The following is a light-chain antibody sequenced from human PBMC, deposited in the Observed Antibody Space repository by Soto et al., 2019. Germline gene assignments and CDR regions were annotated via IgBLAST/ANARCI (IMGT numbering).Light chain of an antibody. V-gene: IGKV1-39*01. J-gene: IGKJ2*01. CDR2: AAS. CDR3: QQSYSPPPT. Sequence: DIQMTQSPSSLSASVGDRVTITCRASQSISSYFNSYQQKPGKAPKLLIFAASSLKSGVQSRFSGSGSGTDFTLTISSLQPEDFANYYWQQSYSPPPTFGQGTKLDIK. CDR1: QSISSY.